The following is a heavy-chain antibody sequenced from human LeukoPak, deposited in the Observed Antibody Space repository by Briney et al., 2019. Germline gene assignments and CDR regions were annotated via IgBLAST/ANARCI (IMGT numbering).Heavy chain of an antibody. CDR3: ARGRSTYYDILAGCLFDY. V-gene: IGHV4-34*01. D-gene: IGHD3-9*01. CDR2: INHSGST. J-gene: IGHJ4*02. Sequence: SETLSLTCAVYGGSFSGYYWSWIRQPPGKGLEWIGEINHSGSTNYNPSLKSRVTISVDTSKNQFSLKLSSVTAADTAVYYCARGRSTYYDILAGCLFDYWGQGTLVTVSS. CDR1: GGSFSGYY.